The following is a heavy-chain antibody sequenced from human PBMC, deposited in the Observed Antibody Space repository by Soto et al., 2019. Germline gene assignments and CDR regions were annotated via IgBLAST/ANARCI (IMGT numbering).Heavy chain of an antibody. CDR2: IYPGDSDI. D-gene: IGHD1-26*01. Sequence: PGESLKISCKGSGYSFSRYWIGWVRQMPGKGLEWMGIIYPGDSDIRYSPSFQGQVTISAGTSISTAYLQWSSLKASDTAIYYCARRRGSGSDYYYNYGMGVWGQGTTVNVSS. J-gene: IGHJ6*02. CDR3: ARRRGSGSDYYYNYGMGV. CDR1: GYSFSRYW. V-gene: IGHV5-51*01.